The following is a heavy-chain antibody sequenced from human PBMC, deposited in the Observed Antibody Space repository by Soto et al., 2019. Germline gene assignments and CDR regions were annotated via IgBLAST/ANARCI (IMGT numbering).Heavy chain of an antibody. CDR2: ISGYNGDT. D-gene: IGHD6-6*01. J-gene: IGHJ5*02. CDR3: ARDLIAARPGWFDP. V-gene: IGHV1-18*01. CDR1: GYTFTTYG. Sequence: VASVKVSCKASGYTFTTYGINWVRQAPGQGHEWMGWISGYNGDTKYAQMLQGRVTMTTDTSTSTAYMELRSLTSDDTAVYYCARDLIAARPGWFDPWGQGTLVTVSS.